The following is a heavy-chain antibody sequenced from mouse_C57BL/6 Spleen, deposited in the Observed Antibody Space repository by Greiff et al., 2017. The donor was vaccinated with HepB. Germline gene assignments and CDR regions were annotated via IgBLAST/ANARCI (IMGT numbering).Heavy chain of an antibody. CDR3: AITTFDY. Sequence: DVQLVESGGGLVKPGGSLKLSCAASGFTFSDYGMHWVRQAPEKGLEWVAYISSGSSTIYYADTVKGRFTISRDYAKNTLFLQMTSLRSEDTAMYYCAITTFDYWGQGTTLTVSS. CDR1: GFTFSDYG. J-gene: IGHJ2*01. V-gene: IGHV5-17*01. CDR2: ISSGSSTI. D-gene: IGHD1-2*01.